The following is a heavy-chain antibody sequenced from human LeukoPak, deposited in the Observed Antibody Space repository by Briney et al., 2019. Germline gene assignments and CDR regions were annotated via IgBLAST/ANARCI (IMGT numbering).Heavy chain of an antibody. Sequence: GSSVKVSCKASGGTFSSYAISWVRQAPGQGLEWMGRIFPIFGTANYAQKFQGRVTITTDESTSTAYMELSSLRSEDTAVYYCAREISADSSGYYYDYWYFDLWGRGTLVTVSS. CDR1: GGTFSSYA. CDR2: IFPIFGTA. D-gene: IGHD3-22*01. V-gene: IGHV1-69*05. J-gene: IGHJ2*01. CDR3: AREISADSSGYYYDYWYFDL.